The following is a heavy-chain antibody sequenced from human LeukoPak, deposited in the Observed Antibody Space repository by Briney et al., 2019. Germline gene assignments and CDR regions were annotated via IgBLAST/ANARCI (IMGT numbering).Heavy chain of an antibody. Sequence: GASMKVSCKSSGFTFTDYYKHWVRQAPGQGLEWMGYIGPHSSATSSPQEFQGRVTMTRDTSMSTAYMELTRLTSDDTAVYYYAREGNGLLSKDFDYWGQGTLVAVSS. D-gene: IGHD2/OR15-2a*01. CDR1: GFTFTDYY. V-gene: IGHV1-2*02. CDR3: AREGNGLLSKDFDY. J-gene: IGHJ4*02. CDR2: IGPHSSAT.